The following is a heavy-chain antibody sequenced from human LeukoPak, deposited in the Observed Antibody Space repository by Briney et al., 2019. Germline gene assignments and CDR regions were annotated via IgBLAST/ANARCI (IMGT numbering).Heavy chain of an antibody. J-gene: IGHJ4*02. CDR3: ARAGSGSYLMEPRYYFDY. CDR2: INHSGST. CDR1: GGSFSGYY. D-gene: IGHD1-26*01. Sequence: SETLSLTCAVYGGSFSGYYWSWIRQPPGKGLEWIGEINHSGSTNYNPSLKSRVTISVDTSKNQFSLKLSSVTAADTAVYYCARAGSGSYLMEPRYYFDYWGQGTLVTVSS. V-gene: IGHV4-34*01.